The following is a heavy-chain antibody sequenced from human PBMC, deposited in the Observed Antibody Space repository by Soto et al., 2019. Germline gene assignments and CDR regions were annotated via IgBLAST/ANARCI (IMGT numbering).Heavy chain of an antibody. J-gene: IGHJ4*02. D-gene: IGHD4-17*01. CDR3: ARTTAVPNSLRSRYFFDY. V-gene: IGHV4-61*01. CDR2: VYYSGTT. Sequence: SETLSLTCSVSGGSVSDKTYYWSWIRQPPGKRLEWIGYVYYSGTTNYNPSLKSRVTISVDLSKNQFSLRLSSVTTADTALYYCARTTAVPNSLRSRYFFDYWGQGALVTVS. CDR1: GGSVSDKTYY.